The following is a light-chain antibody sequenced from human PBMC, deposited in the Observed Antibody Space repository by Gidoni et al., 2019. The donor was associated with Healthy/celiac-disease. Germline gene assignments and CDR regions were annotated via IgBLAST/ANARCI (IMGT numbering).Light chain of an antibody. CDR2: DVS. V-gene: IGLV2-11*01. CDR3: CSYAGSYTVV. J-gene: IGLJ2*01. CDR1: SSDVGGYNY. Sequence: QSALTQPRSVSGSPGQSVTISCTGTSSDVGGYNYVSRYQQHPGKAPKLMIYDVSKRPSGVPDRFSGSKSCNTASLTISGLQAEDEADYYCCSYAGSYTVVFGGGTKLTVL.